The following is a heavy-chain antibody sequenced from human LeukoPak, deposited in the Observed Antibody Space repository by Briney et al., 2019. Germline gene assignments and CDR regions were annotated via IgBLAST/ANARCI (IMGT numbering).Heavy chain of an antibody. Sequence: GGSLRLSCAASGFTFSSYSMNWVRPAPGKGLEWVSSISSSSSYIYYADSVKGRFTISRDNAKNSLYLQMNSLRAEDTAVYYCARGKIVLAAAGPPDYWGQGTLVTVSS. D-gene: IGHD6-13*01. CDR2: ISSSSSYI. CDR3: ARGKIVLAAAGPPDY. CDR1: GFTFSSYS. J-gene: IGHJ4*02. V-gene: IGHV3-21*01.